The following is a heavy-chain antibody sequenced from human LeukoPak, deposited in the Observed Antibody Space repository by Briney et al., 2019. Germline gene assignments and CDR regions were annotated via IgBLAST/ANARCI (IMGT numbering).Heavy chain of an antibody. V-gene: IGHV1-69*13. J-gene: IGHJ4*02. CDR2: IIPIFGTA. CDR1: GYTFTSYG. D-gene: IGHD5-24*01. CDR3: ARDRGEMATITDYYFDY. Sequence: ASVKVSCKASGYTFTSYGISWVREAPGQGLEWIGGIIPIFGTANYAQKFQGRVTITADESTSTAYMELSSLRSDDTAVYYCARDRGEMATITDYYFDYWGQGTLVSVSS.